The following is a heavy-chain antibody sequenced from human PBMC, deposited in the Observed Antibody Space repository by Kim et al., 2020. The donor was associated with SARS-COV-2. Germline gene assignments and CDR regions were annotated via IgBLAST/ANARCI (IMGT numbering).Heavy chain of an antibody. D-gene: IGHD6-19*01. V-gene: IGHV3-33*05. Sequence: GGSLRLSCAASGFTFSSYGMHWVCQAPGKGLEWVAFISKDGSNKYYADSVKGRFTISRDNFNTTLYLQMNSLRAEDTAVYYCARGYRSFDFDFWGQGTLVTVSS. CDR3: ARGYRSFDFDF. J-gene: IGHJ4*02. CDR2: ISKDGSNK. CDR1: GFTFSSYG.